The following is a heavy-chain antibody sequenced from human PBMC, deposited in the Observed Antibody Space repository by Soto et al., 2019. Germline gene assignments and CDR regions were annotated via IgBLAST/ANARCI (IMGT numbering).Heavy chain of an antibody. V-gene: IGHV3-33*01. CDR1: GFTFSSYG. Sequence: RLSCAASGFTFSSYGMHWVRQAPGKGLEWVAVIWYDGSNKYYADSVKGRFTISRDNSKNTLYLQMNSLRAEDTAVYYCARDVGYCSGGSCYYVWGQGTLVTVSS. CDR3: ARDVGYCSGGSCYYV. D-gene: IGHD2-15*01. CDR2: IWYDGSNK. J-gene: IGHJ4*02.